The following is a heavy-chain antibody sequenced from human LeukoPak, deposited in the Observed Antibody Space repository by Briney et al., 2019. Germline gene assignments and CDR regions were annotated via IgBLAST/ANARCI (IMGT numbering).Heavy chain of an antibody. CDR2: ISYDGSNK. V-gene: IGHV3-30*18. CDR1: GFTFSSYG. D-gene: IGHD6-19*01. CDR3: AKAGAVAGLFDY. Sequence: PGGSLRLSCAASGFTFSSYGMHWVRQAPGKGLEWVAVISYDGSNKYYADSVKGRFTISRDNSKNTLYPQMNSLRAEDTAVYYCAKAGAVAGLFDYWGQGTLVTVSS. J-gene: IGHJ4*02.